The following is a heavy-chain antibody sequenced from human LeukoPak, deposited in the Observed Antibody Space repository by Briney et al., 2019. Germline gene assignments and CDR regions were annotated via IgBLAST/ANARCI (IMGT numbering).Heavy chain of an antibody. D-gene: IGHD3-22*01. V-gene: IGHV3-33*06. CDR1: GFTFSSYG. Sequence: GGSLRLSCAASGFTFSSYGMHWVRQAPGKGLEWVAVIWYDGSNKYYADSVKGRFTISRDNSKNTLYLQMSSLRAEDTAIYYCAKDHLAIFMIVVVLDSWGQGTLVTVSS. CDR2: IWYDGSNK. J-gene: IGHJ4*02. CDR3: AKDHLAIFMIVVVLDS.